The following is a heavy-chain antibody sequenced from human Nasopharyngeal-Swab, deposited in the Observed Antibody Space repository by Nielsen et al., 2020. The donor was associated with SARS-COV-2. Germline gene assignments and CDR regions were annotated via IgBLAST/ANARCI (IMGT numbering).Heavy chain of an antibody. V-gene: IGHV3-33*01. CDR1: GFTFSSYG. Sequence: GGSLKISCAASGFTFSSYGMHWVRQAPGKGLEWVAVIWYDGSNKYYADSVKGRFTISRDNSKNTLYLQMNSLRAEDTAVYYCARDIGVGATPQDYWGQGTLVTVSS. CDR3: ARDIGVGATPQDY. D-gene: IGHD1-26*01. CDR2: IWYDGSNK. J-gene: IGHJ4*02.